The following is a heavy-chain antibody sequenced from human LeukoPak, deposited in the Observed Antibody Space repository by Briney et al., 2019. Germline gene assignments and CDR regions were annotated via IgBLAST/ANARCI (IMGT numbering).Heavy chain of an antibody. CDR2: INSDGINT. V-gene: IGHV3-74*01. CDR3: ARARAGIQAGFDY. D-gene: IGHD1-1*01. CDR1: GFTFSNYW. Sequence: GGSLRLSCAASGFTFSNYWMHWVRQAPGKGLVWVSRINSDGINTSYADSVKGRFTISRDNAKNSLYLQMNSLRAEDTAVYYCARARAGIQAGFDYWGQGTLVTVSS. J-gene: IGHJ4*02.